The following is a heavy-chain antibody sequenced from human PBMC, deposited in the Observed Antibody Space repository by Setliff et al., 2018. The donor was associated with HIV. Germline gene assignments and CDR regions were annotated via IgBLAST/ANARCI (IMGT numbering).Heavy chain of an antibody. D-gene: IGHD6-19*01. CDR3: ARDRSSGWSKDWFDT. J-gene: IGHJ5*02. CDR2: IYHSGST. V-gene: IGHV4-34*01. Sequence: SETLSLTCAVYGGSFSGYCWSWIRQPPGKGLEWIGSIYHSGSTYYNPSLKSRITISLDTSKNQFSLRMRSVTAADTAVYHCARDRSSGWSKDWFDTWGQGILVTVSS. CDR1: GGSFSGYC.